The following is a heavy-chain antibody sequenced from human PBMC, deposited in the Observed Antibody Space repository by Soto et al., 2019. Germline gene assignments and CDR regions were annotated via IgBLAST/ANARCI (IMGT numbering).Heavy chain of an antibody. J-gene: IGHJ4*02. CDR2: INTYNGNT. V-gene: IGHV1-18*01. Sequence: GASVKVSCKTSGYTFSDYGVSWVRRAPRQGLEWMGWINTYNGNTNYAQKLQGRVTMTTDTSKNTLYLQMNSLRAEDTAVYYCAKRATGTYFDYWGQGTLVTVSS. CDR1: GYTFSDYG. D-gene: IGHD1-1*01. CDR3: AKRATGTYFDY.